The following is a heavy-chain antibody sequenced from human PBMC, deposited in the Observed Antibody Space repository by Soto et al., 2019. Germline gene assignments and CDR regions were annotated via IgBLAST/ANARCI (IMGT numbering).Heavy chain of an antibody. J-gene: IGHJ5*02. CDR2: SYHSGST. V-gene: IGHV4-30-2*01. D-gene: IGHD3-3*01. CDR3: ARASRVFGVVSRFDP. CDR1: GGSISSGGYS. Sequence: QLQLQESGSGLVKPSQTLSLTCAVSGGSISSGGYSWSWIRQPPGKGLEWIGYSYHSGSTYYNPSLKSRVTISVDRSKNQFSLKLSSVTAADTAVYYCARASRVFGVVSRFDPWGQGTLVTVSS.